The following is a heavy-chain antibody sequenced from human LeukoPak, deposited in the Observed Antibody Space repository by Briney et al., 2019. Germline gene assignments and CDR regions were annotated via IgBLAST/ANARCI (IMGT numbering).Heavy chain of an antibody. CDR2: INHSGST. CDR1: GGSFSGYY. V-gene: IGHV4-34*01. J-gene: IGHJ5*02. Sequence: SETLSLTCAVYGGSFSGYYWSWIRQPPGKGLEWIGEINHSGSTNYNPSLKSRVTISVDTSKNQFSLRLSSVTAADTAVYYCAKERDTYNWFDPWGQGTLVTVSS. D-gene: IGHD6-25*01. CDR3: AKERDTYNWFDP.